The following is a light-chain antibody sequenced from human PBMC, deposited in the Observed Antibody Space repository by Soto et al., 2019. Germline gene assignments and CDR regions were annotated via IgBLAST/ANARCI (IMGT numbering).Light chain of an antibody. J-gene: IGKJ2*01. Sequence: EIVLTQSPGTLSLSPGERATLSCRTSQSVSSSFLAWYQQKPGQAPRLLIYGASRRATGIPDRFVGSGSGTDFTLTIIRLEPEDFAVYFCQLYGSSMFTFGQGTKLDIK. CDR2: GAS. V-gene: IGKV3-20*01. CDR3: QLYGSSMFT. CDR1: QSVSSSF.